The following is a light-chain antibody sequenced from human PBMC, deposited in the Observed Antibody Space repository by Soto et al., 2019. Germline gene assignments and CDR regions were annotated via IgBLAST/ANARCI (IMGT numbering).Light chain of an antibody. CDR3: ETWDSNTRV. J-gene: IGLJ3*02. V-gene: IGLV4-60*02. CDR1: SGHSSYI. CDR2: LEGSGSY. Sequence: QPVLTQSSSASASLGSSVKLTCTLSSGHSSYIIAWHQQQPGKAPRYLMKLEGSGSYNKGSGVPDRCSGSSSGADRYLTISNLQFEDEADYYCETWDSNTRVFGGGTQLTVL.